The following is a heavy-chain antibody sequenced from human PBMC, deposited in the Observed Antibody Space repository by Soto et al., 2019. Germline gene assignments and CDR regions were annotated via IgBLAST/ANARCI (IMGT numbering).Heavy chain of an antibody. CDR1: GYTFTSYD. J-gene: IGHJ3*02. Sequence: QVQLVQSGAEVRKPGASVKVSCKASGYTFTSYDINWVRQATGHGLEWVGWMNPNSGKTGYAQKFQGRVTMTRNTSITTAYMELSSLRSEDTAVFYCAFSSGDGLDAFDMWGQGTMVTVSS. CDR3: AFSSGDGLDAFDM. CDR2: MNPNSGKT. D-gene: IGHD2-21*02. V-gene: IGHV1-8*01.